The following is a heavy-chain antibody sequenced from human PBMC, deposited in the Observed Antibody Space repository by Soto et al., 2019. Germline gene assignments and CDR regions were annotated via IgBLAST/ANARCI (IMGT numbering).Heavy chain of an antibody. D-gene: IGHD3-22*01. J-gene: IGHJ4*02. CDR1: GCSISSSSYY. CDR3: ARSPGYYYDSSGFNGTIDY. V-gene: IGHV4-39*01. CDR2: IYYSGST. Sequence: PWEILSLTCTVSGCSISSSSYYWGWIRQPPGKGLEWIGSIYYSGSTYYNPSLKSRVTISVDTSKNQFSLKLSSVTAADTAVYYCARSPGYYYDSSGFNGTIDYWGQGTLVTVS.